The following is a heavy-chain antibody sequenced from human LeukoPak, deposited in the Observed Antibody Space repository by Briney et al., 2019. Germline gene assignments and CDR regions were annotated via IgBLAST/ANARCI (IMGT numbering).Heavy chain of an antibody. CDR2: IIPIFGTA. V-gene: IGHV1-69*01. Sequence: SVKVSCKASGGTFSSYAISWLRQAPGQGLEWMGGIIPIFGTANYAQTFQGRVTITADESTSTAYMELSSLRSEDTAVYYCARVLDVVVPAAHYYYYYMDVWGKGTTVTVSS. D-gene: IGHD2-2*01. CDR1: GGTFSSYA. CDR3: ARVLDVVVPAAHYYYYYMDV. J-gene: IGHJ6*03.